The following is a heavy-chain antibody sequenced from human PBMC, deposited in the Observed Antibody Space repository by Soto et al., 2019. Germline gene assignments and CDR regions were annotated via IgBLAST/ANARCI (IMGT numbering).Heavy chain of an antibody. D-gene: IGHD4-4*01. V-gene: IGHV4-59*01. J-gene: IGHJ6*03. Sequence: SETLSLTCTVSGGSISSYYWSWIRQPPGKGLEWIGYIYYSGSTNYNPSLKSRVTISVDTSKNQFSLKLSSVTAADTAVYYCARTPGGSNLARGYYYYYYMDVWGKGTTVTVSS. CDR2: IYYSGST. CDR3: ARTPGGSNLARGYYYYYYMDV. CDR1: GGSISSYY.